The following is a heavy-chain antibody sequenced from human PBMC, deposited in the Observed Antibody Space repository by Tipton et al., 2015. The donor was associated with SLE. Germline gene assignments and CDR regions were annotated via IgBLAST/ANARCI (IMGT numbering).Heavy chain of an antibody. CDR3: ARSPSILPAASDVFDI. CDR2: VYATGST. D-gene: IGHD2-15*01. V-gene: IGHV4-4*07. J-gene: IGHJ3*02. CDR1: GGSISGYH. Sequence: TLSLTCTVSGGSISGYHWSWIRQPAGKGLEWIGRVYATGSTTYNPSLESRLTISVDTSNNQFSLRLNSATAADTAVYFCARSPSILPAASDVFDIWGQGTVVTVSS.